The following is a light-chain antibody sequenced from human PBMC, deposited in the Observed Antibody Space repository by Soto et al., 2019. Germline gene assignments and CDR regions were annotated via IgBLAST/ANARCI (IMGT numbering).Light chain of an antibody. Sequence: QSALTQPASVSGSPGQSITISCTGTRSDIGGYKYVSWYEQHPGKAPKLMIYDVSNQPSGVSNRFSGSKSGNTATLTISGLRGEDEDEYYCSSYTGGSTYVFGTGTKVTVL. CDR1: RSDIGGYKY. CDR2: DVS. V-gene: IGLV2-14*01. CDR3: SSYTGGSTYV. J-gene: IGLJ1*01.